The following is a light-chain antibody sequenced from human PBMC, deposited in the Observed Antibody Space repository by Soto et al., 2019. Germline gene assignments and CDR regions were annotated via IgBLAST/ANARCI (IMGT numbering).Light chain of an antibody. CDR1: QSINTY. J-gene: IGKJ4*01. CDR3: QQSYNAPQT. Sequence: DIQMTQSPSSLSASVGDRVSITCRASQSINTYLNWYQQKPGKAPKLLIYGAFRLQSGVPSKFSGSVSGTDFTLTISSLQPEDFATYYCQQSYNAPQTFGGGTKVESK. CDR2: GAF. V-gene: IGKV1-39*01.